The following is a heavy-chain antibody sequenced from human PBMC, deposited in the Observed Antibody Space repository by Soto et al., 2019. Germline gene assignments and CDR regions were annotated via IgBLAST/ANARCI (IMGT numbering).Heavy chain of an antibody. Sequence: PGGSLRLSCAASGFTFSSYGMHWVRQAPGKGLEWVAVIWYDGSNKYYADSVKGRFTISRDNSKNTLYLQMNSLRAEDTAVYYCARDPYKENYYYYGMDVWGQGTTVTAP. CDR3: ARDPYKENYYYYGMDV. CDR1: GFTFSSYG. D-gene: IGHD1-20*01. J-gene: IGHJ6*02. CDR2: IWYDGSNK. V-gene: IGHV3-33*01.